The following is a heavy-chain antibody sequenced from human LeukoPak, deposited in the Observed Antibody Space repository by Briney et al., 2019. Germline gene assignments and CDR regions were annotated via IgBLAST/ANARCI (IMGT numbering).Heavy chain of an antibody. V-gene: IGHV1-2*06. CDR3: ARVYKRITIFGVTETGAFDI. CDR1: GCTFTGYY. Sequence: ASVKVSCEASGCTFTGYYMHWVRQAPGQGLEWMGRINPNSGGTNYAQKFQGRVTMTRDTSISTAYMELSRLRSDDTAVYYCARVYKRITIFGVTETGAFDIWGQGTMVTVSS. D-gene: IGHD3-3*01. CDR2: INPNSGGT. J-gene: IGHJ3*02.